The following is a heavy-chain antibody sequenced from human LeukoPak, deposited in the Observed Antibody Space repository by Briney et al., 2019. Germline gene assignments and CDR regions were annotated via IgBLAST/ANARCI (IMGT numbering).Heavy chain of an antibody. CDR1: GFTFSSYE. V-gene: IGHV3-48*03. D-gene: IGHD5-18*01. CDR3: ARVAQLWSH. J-gene: IGHJ4*02. Sequence: GGSLRLSCAASGFTFSSYEMNWVRQVPGKGLEWVSYISSSGSTIYYADSVKGRFTISRDNAKNSLYLQMNSLRAEDTAVYYCARVAQLWSHWGQGTLVTVSS. CDR2: ISSSGSTI.